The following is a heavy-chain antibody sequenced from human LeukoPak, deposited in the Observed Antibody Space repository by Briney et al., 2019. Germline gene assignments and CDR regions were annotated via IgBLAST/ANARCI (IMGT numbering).Heavy chain of an antibody. D-gene: IGHD2-15*01. V-gene: IGHV4-4*07. CDR3: ARGYCSGANCYTAPDY. J-gene: IGHJ4*02. Sequence: SETLSLTCTVSGGSITGYYWNWIRQPAGKGLEWIGRIDPKGTTSYNPSLKSRVTMSVDTSKNQFSLKLKSVTAADTAMYYCARGYCSGANCYTAPDYWGQGTLVTVSS. CDR2: IDPKGTT. CDR1: GGSITGYY.